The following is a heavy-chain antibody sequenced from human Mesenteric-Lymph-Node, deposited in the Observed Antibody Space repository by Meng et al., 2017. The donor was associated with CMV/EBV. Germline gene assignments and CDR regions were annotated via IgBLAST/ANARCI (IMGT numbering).Heavy chain of an antibody. V-gene: IGHV1-3*01. Sequence: KASGYTFTSYAMHWVRQAPGQRLEWMGWINAGNGNTKYSQKFQGRVTITRDTSASTAYMELSSLRSEDTAVYYCARSGYDFYISFDYWGQGTLVTVS. CDR2: INAGNGNT. CDR1: GYTFTSYA. J-gene: IGHJ4*02. CDR3: ARSGYDFYISFDY. D-gene: IGHD5-12*01.